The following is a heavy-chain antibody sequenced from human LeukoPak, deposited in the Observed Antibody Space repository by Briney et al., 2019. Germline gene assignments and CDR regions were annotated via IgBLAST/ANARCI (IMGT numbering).Heavy chain of an antibody. CDR2: ISSNGGST. Sequence: GGSLRLSCSASGFTFSSYAMHWVRQAPGKGLEYVSAISSNGGSTYYADSVKGRLTISRDNSKNTLYLQINSLRAEDTAVYYCARSSAPLQVGDFDYWGQGTLVTVSS. J-gene: IGHJ4*02. CDR3: ARSSAPLQVGDFDY. CDR1: GFTFSSYA. D-gene: IGHD1-26*01. V-gene: IGHV3-64*04.